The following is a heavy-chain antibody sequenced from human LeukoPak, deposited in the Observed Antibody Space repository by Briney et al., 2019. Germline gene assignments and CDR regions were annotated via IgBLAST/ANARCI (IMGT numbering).Heavy chain of an antibody. D-gene: IGHD3-10*01. Sequence: GGSLRLSCAASGFTVSSNYMSWVRQAPGKGLEGGSVIYSGGSTYYADSVKGRFTISRDNSKNTLYLQMNSLRAEDTAVYYCEMVRGGERIAFFDYWGQGTLVTVSS. J-gene: IGHJ4*02. CDR1: GFTVSSNY. CDR2: IYSGGST. V-gene: IGHV3-66*01. CDR3: EMVRGGERIAFFDY.